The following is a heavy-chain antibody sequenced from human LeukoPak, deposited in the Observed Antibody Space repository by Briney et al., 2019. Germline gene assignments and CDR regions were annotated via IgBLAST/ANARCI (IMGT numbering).Heavy chain of an antibody. CDR1: GFTFSSYW. V-gene: IGHV3-7*01. CDR2: IKQDGSEK. Sequence: PGGSLRLSCAASGFTFSSYWMSWVRQAPGKGLEWVANIKQDGSEKYYVDSVKGRFTISRDNAKNSLYLQMNSLRAEDTAVYYCAREGNYYDSSGYYFNWFDPWGQGTLVTVSP. CDR3: AREGNYYDSSGYYFNWFDP. D-gene: IGHD3-22*01. J-gene: IGHJ5*02.